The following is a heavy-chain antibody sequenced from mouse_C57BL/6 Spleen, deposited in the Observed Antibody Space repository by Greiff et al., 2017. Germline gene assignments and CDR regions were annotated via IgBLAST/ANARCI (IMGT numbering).Heavy chain of an antibody. CDR2: ISSGSSTI. CDR1: GFTFSDYG. J-gene: IGHJ1*03. CDR3: AREGVRPYWYFDG. V-gene: IGHV5-17*01. Sequence: EVQGVESGGGLVKPGGSLKLSCAASGFTFSDYGMHWVRQAPEKGLAWVAYISSGSSTIYYADTVNGRFTISRDNAKNTLFLQMTSLRTEDTAMYYCAREGVRPYWYFDGWGTGTTVTVAS. D-gene: IGHD2-14*01.